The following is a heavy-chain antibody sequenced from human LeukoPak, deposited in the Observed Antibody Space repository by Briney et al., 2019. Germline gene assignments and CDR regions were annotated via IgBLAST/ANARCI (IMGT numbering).Heavy chain of an antibody. D-gene: IGHD2-15*01. CDR1: GGSISSYY. Sequence: SETLSLTCTVSGGSISSYYWSWIRQPAGKGLEWIGRIYTSGSTNYNPSLKSRVTMSVDTSKNQFSLKLSSVTAADTAVYYCARPRYCNGGSCYAGEGWFDPWGQGTLVTVSS. CDR2: IYTSGST. CDR3: ARPRYCNGGSCYAGEGWFDP. J-gene: IGHJ5*02. V-gene: IGHV4-4*07.